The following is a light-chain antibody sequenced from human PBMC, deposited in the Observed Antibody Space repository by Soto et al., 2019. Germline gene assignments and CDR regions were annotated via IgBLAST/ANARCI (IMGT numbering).Light chain of an antibody. J-gene: IGKJ1*01. CDR2: KAS. V-gene: IGKV1-5*03. Sequence: DIHLTQSPSTLPASIGDRVTITCRASQGIRDWLAWYQQKPGKAPKFLIYKASSLESGVPSRFSGSGSGTECTITRSSLQADDFATQYCQQYDKYPWTFGQGTKVEVK. CDR1: QGIRDW. CDR3: QQYDKYPWT.